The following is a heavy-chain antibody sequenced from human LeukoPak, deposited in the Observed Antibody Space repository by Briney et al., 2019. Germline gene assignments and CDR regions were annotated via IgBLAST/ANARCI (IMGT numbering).Heavy chain of an antibody. D-gene: IGHD3-22*01. CDR3: AKDIPDYYDSSGYFDY. J-gene: IGHJ4*02. CDR1: GFTFDDYA. Sequence: GGSLRLSCAAYGFTFDDYAMHWVRQAPGKGLEWVSLISGDGGSTYYADSVKGRFTISRDNSKNSLYLQMNSLRTEDTALYYCAKDIPDYYDSSGYFDYWGQGTLVTVSS. V-gene: IGHV3-43*02. CDR2: ISGDGGST.